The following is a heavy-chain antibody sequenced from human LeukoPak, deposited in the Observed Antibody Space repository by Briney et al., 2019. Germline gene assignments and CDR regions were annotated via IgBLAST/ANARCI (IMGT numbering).Heavy chain of an antibody. Sequence: GGSLRLSCAGSGFTFGGYGMHGFRQTPDKGLEWVAVIAYDGSRAFYADSVKGRFTISRDNSKNTMSVQMDDLRAEDTAVYYCTRYNNDHFDYWGQGTLVTVSS. CDR1: GFTFGGYG. CDR2: IAYDGSRA. J-gene: IGHJ4*02. D-gene: IGHD1-14*01. CDR3: TRYNNDHFDY. V-gene: IGHV3-33*01.